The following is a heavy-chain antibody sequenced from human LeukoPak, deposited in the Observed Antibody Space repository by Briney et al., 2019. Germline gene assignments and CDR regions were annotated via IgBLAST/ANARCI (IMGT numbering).Heavy chain of an antibody. CDR1: GYSISSSDY. V-gene: IGHV4-38-2*01. CDR2: IYYSGST. D-gene: IGHD6-19*01. Sequence: NPSETLSLTCAVSGYSISSSDYWGWIRQPPGKGLEWIASIYYSGSTHYNRSLKSRVTISVDTSKRQFSLNVNSVTAADTAIYYCAKNSSGSAFDVWGQGTMVTVSS. J-gene: IGHJ3*01. CDR3: AKNSSGSAFDV.